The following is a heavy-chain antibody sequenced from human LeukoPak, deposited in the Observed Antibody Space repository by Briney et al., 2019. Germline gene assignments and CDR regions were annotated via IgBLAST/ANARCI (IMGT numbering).Heavy chain of an antibody. Sequence: ASVKVSCKASGYTFTGYYMHWVRQAPGQGLEWMGWINPNSGGTNCAQKFQGRVTMTRDTSISTAYMELSRLRSDDTAVYYCARVGDSGGIDYWGRGTLVTVSS. CDR1: GYTFTGYY. D-gene: IGHD2-15*01. V-gene: IGHV1-2*02. CDR3: ARVGDSGGIDY. CDR2: INPNSGGT. J-gene: IGHJ4*02.